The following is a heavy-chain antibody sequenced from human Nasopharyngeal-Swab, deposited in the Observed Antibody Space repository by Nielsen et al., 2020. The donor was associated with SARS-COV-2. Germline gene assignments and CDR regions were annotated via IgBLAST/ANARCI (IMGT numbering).Heavy chain of an antibody. J-gene: IGHJ6*02. CDR2: IYYSGST. Sequence: SETLSLTCTVSGGSISSYYWSWIRQPPGKGLEWIGYIYYSGSTNYNPSLKSRVTISVDTSKNQFSLKLSSVTAADTAVYYCSYSSSWYPPPYYGMDVWGQGTTVTVSS. CDR1: GGSISSYY. CDR3: SYSSSWYPPPYYGMDV. V-gene: IGHV4-59*08. D-gene: IGHD6-13*01.